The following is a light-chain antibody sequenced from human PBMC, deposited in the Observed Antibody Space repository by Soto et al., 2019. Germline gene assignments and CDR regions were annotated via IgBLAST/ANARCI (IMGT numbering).Light chain of an antibody. CDR3: QHSYSTPRT. CDR1: QSISSY. J-gene: IGKJ4*01. Sequence: DILMTQSPYSLSASVGDRVTITYRASQSISSYLYWYQQKPGKAPKLLIYAASSLQSGVQSRFSGSGSGTDFTLIISSLQPEDIATYYCQHSYSTPRTFGGGTKGXIK. CDR2: AAS. V-gene: IGKV1-39*01.